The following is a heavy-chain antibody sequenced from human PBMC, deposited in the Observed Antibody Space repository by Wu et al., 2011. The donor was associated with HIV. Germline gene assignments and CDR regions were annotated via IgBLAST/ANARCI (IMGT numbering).Heavy chain of an antibody. Sequence: QVQLVQSGTEVKKPGSSVKVSCRASGGSFNDYAISWVRQAPGQGLEWLGRIIPLFGTSSYAQRLQDRVTITADESTRTVSMELRSLRSADTAVYYCAFGGGETLNMYYFNYWGQGALVTVS. J-gene: IGHJ4*02. CDR2: IIPLFGTS. CDR3: AFGGGETLNMYYFNY. CDR1: GGSFNDYA. V-gene: IGHV1-69*15. D-gene: IGHD3-3*01.